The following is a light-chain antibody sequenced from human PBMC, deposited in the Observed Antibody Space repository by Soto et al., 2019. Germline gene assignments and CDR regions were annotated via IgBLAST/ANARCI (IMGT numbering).Light chain of an antibody. CDR1: QRLVHSYGYTY. V-gene: IGKV2-30*02. CDR3: MQGTRWPAIT. CDR2: RVS. Sequence: VVLTQSTPSLPVPLGQPASISCRSGQRLVHSYGYTYLSWLHQRPGQSPRRLIYRVSNRDSGVPNRFSGSASGTDFTLRISSVEAEDAVLFYGMQGTRWPAITFGQGTRLDLK. J-gene: IGKJ5*01.